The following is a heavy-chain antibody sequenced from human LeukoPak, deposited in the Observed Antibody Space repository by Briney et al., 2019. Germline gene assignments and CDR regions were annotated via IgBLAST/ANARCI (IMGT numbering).Heavy chain of an antibody. CDR3: AREPPTGAQFDY. Sequence: SETLSLTCAVSGGSVNSGSYYWSWIRQHPGKGLEWIGYIYYTGITNYNPSLKSRVTISVDKSKNQFSLKLSSVTAADTAVYYCAREPPTGAQFDYWGQGTLVTVSS. D-gene: IGHD4-17*01. J-gene: IGHJ4*02. CDR1: GGSVNSGSYY. CDR2: IYYTGIT. V-gene: IGHV4-61*01.